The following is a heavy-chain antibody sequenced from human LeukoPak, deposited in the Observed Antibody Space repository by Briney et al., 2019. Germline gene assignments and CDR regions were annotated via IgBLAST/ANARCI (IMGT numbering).Heavy chain of an antibody. CDR1: GFSFGRDW. J-gene: IGHJ1*01. D-gene: IGHD2-2*01. CDR2: IKQDGSEE. CDR3: ATLDSTKSVF. Sequence: PGGSLRLSCVASGFSFGRDWISWVRQAPGKGLEWVACIKQDGSEEYYVGSVRGRFTVSVDNGKNSLYLQMNSLRAEDTARYYCATLDSTKSVFWGRGTAVTVSS. V-gene: IGHV3-7*01.